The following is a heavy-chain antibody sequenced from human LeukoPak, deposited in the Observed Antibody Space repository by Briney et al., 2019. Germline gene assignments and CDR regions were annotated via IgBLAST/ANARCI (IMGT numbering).Heavy chain of an antibody. CDR3: AKAGPNYFDS. CDR1: GFTFDDYG. Sequence: PGGSLRLSCAASGFTFDDYGMSWVRQAPGKGLEWVSGINWNGGSTGYADSVKGRFTISRDNAKNSLYLQMNSLRAEDTAVYYCAKAGPNYFDSWGQGTLVTVSS. CDR2: INWNGGST. V-gene: IGHV3-20*04. J-gene: IGHJ4*02.